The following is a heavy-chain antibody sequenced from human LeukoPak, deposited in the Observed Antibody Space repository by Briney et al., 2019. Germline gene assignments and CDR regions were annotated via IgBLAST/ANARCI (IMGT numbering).Heavy chain of an antibody. CDR2: INHSGST. J-gene: IGHJ4*02. Sequence: SETLSLTCAVYGGSFSGYYWSWIRQPPGKGLEWIGEINHSGSTNYNPSLKSRVTISVDTSKNQFSLKLRTVTAADTAVYYCAGLGYNNGRLFDYWGQGTLVTVSS. D-gene: IGHD5-18*01. V-gene: IGHV4-34*01. CDR1: GGSFSGYY. CDR3: AGLGYNNGRLFDY.